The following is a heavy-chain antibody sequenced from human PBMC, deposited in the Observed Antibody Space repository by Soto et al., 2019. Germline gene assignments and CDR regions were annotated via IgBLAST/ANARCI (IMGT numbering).Heavy chain of an antibody. D-gene: IGHD6-19*01. CDR1: GFTFTTYT. CDR3: VKTAVPGAGGFHYFDY. Sequence: PGGSLRLSCSASGFTFTTYTMHWVRQAPGKGPEYVSTVTYNGGVTYYADSVKGRFTISRDNSKSTLYLQLSSLRPDDTAVYYCVKTAVPGAGGFHYFDYWGQGTLVTVSS. V-gene: IGHV3-64D*08. CDR2: VTYNGGVT. J-gene: IGHJ4*02.